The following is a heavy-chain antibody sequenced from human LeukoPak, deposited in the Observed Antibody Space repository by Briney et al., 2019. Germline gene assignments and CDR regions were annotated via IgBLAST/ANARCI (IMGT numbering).Heavy chain of an antibody. CDR2: ISSSSTYI. D-gene: IGHD3-9*01. CDR1: GFTFSSYN. V-gene: IGHV3-21*01. CDR3: ARDRNFDWLGDY. J-gene: IGHJ4*02. Sequence: GGSLRLSCAASGFTFSSYNMNWVRQAPGRGLEWVSIISSSSTYIYYADSVKGRFTISRDNAKNSLYLQMNSLRAEDTAVYYCARDRNFDWLGDYWGQGTLATVSS.